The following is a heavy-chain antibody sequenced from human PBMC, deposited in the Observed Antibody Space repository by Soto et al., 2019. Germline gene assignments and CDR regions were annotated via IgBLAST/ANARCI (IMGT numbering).Heavy chain of an antibody. V-gene: IGHV1-18*01. CDR3: ARDRSVAPDPTPDY. D-gene: IGHD6-19*01. J-gene: IGHJ4*02. Sequence: APVKVSCKASGYTFTSYGISWVRQAPGQGLEWMGWISAYNGNTNYAQKLQGRVTMTTDTSTSTAYMELRSLRSDDTAVYYCARDRSVAPDPTPDYWGQGTLVTVSS. CDR2: ISAYNGNT. CDR1: GYTFTSYG.